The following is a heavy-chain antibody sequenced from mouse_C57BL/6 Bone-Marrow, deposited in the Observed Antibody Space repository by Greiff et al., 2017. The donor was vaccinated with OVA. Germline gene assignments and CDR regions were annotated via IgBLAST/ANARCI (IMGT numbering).Heavy chain of an antibody. CDR2: IYPGSGST. J-gene: IGHJ3*01. D-gene: IGHD2-3*01. V-gene: IGHV1-55*01. CDR1: GYTFTSYW. CDR3: ARLAVGVYDGYYVGFAY. Sequence: QVQLQQPGAELVKPGASVKMSCKASGYTFTSYWITWVKQRPGQGLEWIGDIYPGSGSTNYNEKFKSKATLTVDTSSSTAYMQLSSLTSEDSAVYYCARLAVGVYDGYYVGFAYWGQGTLVTVSA.